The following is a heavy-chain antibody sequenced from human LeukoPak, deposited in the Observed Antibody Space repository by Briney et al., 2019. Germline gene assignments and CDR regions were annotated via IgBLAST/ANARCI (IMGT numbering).Heavy chain of an antibody. J-gene: IGHJ6*03. D-gene: IGHD4-23*01. Sequence: SETLSLTCTVSGGSISSGSYYWSWIRQPAGKGLEWIGRIYTSGSTNYNPSLKSRVTISVDTSKNQFSLKLSSVTAADTAVYYCARSSDYGGNSDGYYYYMDVWGKGTTVTVSS. V-gene: IGHV4-61*02. CDR2: IYTSGST. CDR3: ARSSDYGGNSDGYYYYMDV. CDR1: GGSISSGSYY.